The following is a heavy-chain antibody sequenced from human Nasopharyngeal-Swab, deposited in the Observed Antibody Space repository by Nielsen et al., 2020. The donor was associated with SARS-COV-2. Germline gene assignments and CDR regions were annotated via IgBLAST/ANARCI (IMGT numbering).Heavy chain of an antibody. V-gene: IGHV4-34*01. CDR2: INHSGST. J-gene: IGHJ5*02. Sequence: SETLSLTCAVYGGSFSGYYWSWIRQPPGKGLEWIGEINHSGSTNYNPSLKSRVTISVDTSKNQFSLKLNSVTAADTAVYYCARGRLRYFDWLPRGGYWFDTWGQGTLVTVSS. D-gene: IGHD3-9*01. CDR1: GGSFSGYY. CDR3: ARGRLRYFDWLPRGGYWFDT.